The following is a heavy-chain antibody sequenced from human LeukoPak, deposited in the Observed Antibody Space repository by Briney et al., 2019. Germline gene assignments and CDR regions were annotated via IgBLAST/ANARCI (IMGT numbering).Heavy chain of an antibody. CDR3: ARPRRPGISAAAVDY. V-gene: IGHV5-51*01. J-gene: IGHJ4*02. D-gene: IGHD6-13*01. CDR2: IYPGDSDT. Sequence: KPGESLKISCKGSGYSFTVYWIGWVRQMPGKGLEWMGAIYPGDSDTRYSPSFQGQVTMSADKSINTAYLQWNSLKASDTAMYYCARPRRPGISAAAVDYWGQGTLVTVSS. CDR1: GYSFTVYW.